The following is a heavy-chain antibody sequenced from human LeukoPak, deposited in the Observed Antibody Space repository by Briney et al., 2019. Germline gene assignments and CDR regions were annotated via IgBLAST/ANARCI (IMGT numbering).Heavy chain of an antibody. Sequence: GASVEVSCKASGYIFTSYSINWVRQAPGQGLEWMAWISGYNGNTNCAQKFHGRVTVTRDTSTSTAYMELRSLRSDDTAVYFCARGMSGYTEDPFDIWGQGTVVTVSS. CDR1: GYIFTSYS. V-gene: IGHV1-18*01. CDR3: ARGMSGYTEDPFDI. D-gene: IGHD2-2*02. CDR2: ISGYNGNT. J-gene: IGHJ3*02.